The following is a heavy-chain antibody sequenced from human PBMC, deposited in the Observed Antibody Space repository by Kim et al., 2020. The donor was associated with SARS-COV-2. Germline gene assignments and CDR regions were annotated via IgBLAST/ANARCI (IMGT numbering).Heavy chain of an antibody. CDR1: GFTFSSYS. CDR3: ASLTYDSSGYYFG. D-gene: IGHD3-22*01. CDR2: ISSSRSYI. J-gene: IGHJ4*02. Sequence: GGSLRLSCAASGFTFSSYSMNWVRQAPGKGLEWVSSISSSRSYIYYADSVKGRFTISRDNSKNSLYLQMNSLRAEDTAVYYCASLTYDSSGYYFGWGQGTLVTVSS. V-gene: IGHV3-21*01.